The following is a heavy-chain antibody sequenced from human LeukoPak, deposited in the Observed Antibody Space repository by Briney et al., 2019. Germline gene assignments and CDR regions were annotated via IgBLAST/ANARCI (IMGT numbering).Heavy chain of an antibody. CDR3: ARHSKYQLLLLGYFDS. V-gene: IGHV1-2*02. D-gene: IGHD2-2*01. Sequence: ASVKVSCKASGYSFTAYYMHWVRQAPGQGLEWMGWINPNSGGTNYAQKFQGRVTMTRDTSITTAYMEMSRLRSDDTALYYCARHSKYQLLLLGYFDSWGQGTLVTVSS. CDR2: INPNSGGT. CDR1: GYSFTAYY. J-gene: IGHJ4*02.